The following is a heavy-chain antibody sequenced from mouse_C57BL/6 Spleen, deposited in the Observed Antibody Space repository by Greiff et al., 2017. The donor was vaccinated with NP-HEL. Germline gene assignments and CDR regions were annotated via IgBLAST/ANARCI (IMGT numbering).Heavy chain of an antibody. D-gene: IGHD1-1*02. CDR3: TRVYGTDYAMDY. CDR1: GFTFSSYA. V-gene: IGHV5-9-1*02. CDR2: ISSGGDYI. Sequence: EVHLVESGEGLVKPGGSLKLSCAASGFTFSSYAMSWVRQTPEKRLEWVAYISSGGDYIYYADTVKGRFTISRDNARNTLYLQMSSLKSEDTAMYYCTRVYGTDYAMDYWGQGTSVTVSS. J-gene: IGHJ4*01.